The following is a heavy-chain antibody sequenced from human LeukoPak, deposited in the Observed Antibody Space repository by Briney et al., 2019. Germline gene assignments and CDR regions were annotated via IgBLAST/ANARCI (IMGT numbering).Heavy chain of an antibody. D-gene: IGHD3-22*01. Sequence: PGGSLRLSXAASGFTFSTNAMDWVRQAPGKGLEWVSGISGSASGSASTYYADSVKGRFTISRDNSKNTLYLQMNSLRAEDTAVYYCAKDDDNSGYSLDYWGQGTLVTVSS. CDR1: GFTFSTNA. CDR3: AKDDDNSGYSLDY. V-gene: IGHV3-23*01. CDR2: ISGSASGSAST. J-gene: IGHJ4*02.